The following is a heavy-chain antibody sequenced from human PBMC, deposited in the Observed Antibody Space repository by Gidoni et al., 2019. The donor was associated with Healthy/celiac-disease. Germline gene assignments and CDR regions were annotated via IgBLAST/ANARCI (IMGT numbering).Heavy chain of an antibody. CDR3: ASLHPPYYDFWSGYRDDAFDI. Sequence: EVQLVESGGGLVQPGGSLRLSCAASGFPFSRYWMPWVRQAPGKGLVWVSRINSDGSSTSYADSVKGRFTISRDNAKNTLYLQMNSLRAEDTAVYYCASLHPPYYDFWSGYRDDAFDIWGQGTMVTVSS. D-gene: IGHD3-3*01. CDR2: INSDGSST. J-gene: IGHJ3*02. CDR1: GFPFSRYW. V-gene: IGHV3-74*01.